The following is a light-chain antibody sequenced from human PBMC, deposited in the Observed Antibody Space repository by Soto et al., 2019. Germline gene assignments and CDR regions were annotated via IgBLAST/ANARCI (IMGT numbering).Light chain of an antibody. Sequence: QSALTQPASVSGSPGQSITISCTGTSRDVGNYNYVSWYQQHPSKAPKLMISEVSNRPSGVSDRFSGSKSGTTAPLPISGLQADDEADYYCSSYTARSTWVFGGGTKLTVL. CDR1: SRDVGNYNY. V-gene: IGLV2-14*01. CDR3: SSYTARSTWV. J-gene: IGLJ3*02. CDR2: EVS.